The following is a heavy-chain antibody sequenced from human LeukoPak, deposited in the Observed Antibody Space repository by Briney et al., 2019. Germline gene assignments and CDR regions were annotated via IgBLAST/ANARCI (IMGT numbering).Heavy chain of an antibody. D-gene: IGHD6-13*01. CDR2: IKEDGSET. J-gene: IGHJ4*02. CDR3: ARLGIITAAGSNDY. CDR1: GFIFKKYW. V-gene: IGHV3-7*03. Sequence: PGGSLRLSCAASGFIFKKYWMNWVRQVPGKGLECSANIKEDGSETYYADSVKGRFTVSRDNAKNSLYLQMNSLRAEDTAVYYCARLGIITAAGSNDYWGQGTLVTVSS.